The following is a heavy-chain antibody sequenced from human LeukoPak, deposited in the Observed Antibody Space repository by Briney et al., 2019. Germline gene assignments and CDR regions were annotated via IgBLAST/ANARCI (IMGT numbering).Heavy chain of an antibody. CDR1: GLTFSSYG. D-gene: IGHD2-21*02. CDR3: ANQCGGGCSGDH. Sequence: GGSLRLSCAASGLTFSSYGMHWVRQAPGKGLEWVTFIRYDGSNKYFADSVKGRFTISRDNSKNTLFLQMNSLRAEDSAVYYCANQCGGGCSGDHWGQGTLVTVSS. CDR2: IRYDGSNK. V-gene: IGHV3-30*02. J-gene: IGHJ4*02.